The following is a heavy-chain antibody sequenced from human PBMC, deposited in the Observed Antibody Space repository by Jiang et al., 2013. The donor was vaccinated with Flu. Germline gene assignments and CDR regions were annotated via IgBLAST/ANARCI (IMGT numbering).Heavy chain of an antibody. CDR2: INPHSGGT. CDR3: VGDPGILTAGPSYNWFDP. J-gene: IGHJ5*02. Sequence: AEVKKPGASVKVSCKASGYTFTSYGISWVRQAPGQGLAWMGRINPHSGGTYYSQMFQGRVTLTRDTSISTAYMELTRLTIYDTAIYYCVGDPGILTAGPSYNWFDPWAREPWSPSP. CDR1: GYTFTSYG. V-gene: IGHV1-2*06. D-gene: IGHD6-13*01.